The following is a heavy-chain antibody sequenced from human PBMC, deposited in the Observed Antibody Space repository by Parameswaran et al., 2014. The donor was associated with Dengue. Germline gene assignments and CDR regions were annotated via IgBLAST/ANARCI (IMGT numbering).Heavy chain of an antibody. CDR2: IYYSGST. CDR1: GGSISSYY. D-gene: IGHD2-15*01. V-gene: IGHV4-59*01. CDR3: ARGIGYCSGGSCYEDY. Sequence: SETLSLTCTVSGGSISSYYWSWIRQPPGKGLEWIGYIYYSGSTNYNPSLKSRVTISVDTSKNQFSLKLSSVTAADTAVYYCARGIGYCSGGSCYEDYWGQGTLVTVSS. J-gene: IGHJ4*02.